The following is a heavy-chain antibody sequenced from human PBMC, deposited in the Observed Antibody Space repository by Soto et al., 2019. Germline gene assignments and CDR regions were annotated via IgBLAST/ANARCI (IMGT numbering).Heavy chain of an antibody. CDR1: GGTFSSYT. Sequence: EASVKVSCKASGGTFSSYTISWVRQAPGQGLEWMGRIIPILGIANYAQKFQGRVTITADKSTSTAYMELSSLRSEDTAVYYCAKSRAVAGKGYYYYGMDVWGQGTTVTVSS. J-gene: IGHJ6*02. CDR3: AKSRAVAGKGYYYYGMDV. CDR2: IIPILGIA. D-gene: IGHD6-19*01. V-gene: IGHV1-69*02.